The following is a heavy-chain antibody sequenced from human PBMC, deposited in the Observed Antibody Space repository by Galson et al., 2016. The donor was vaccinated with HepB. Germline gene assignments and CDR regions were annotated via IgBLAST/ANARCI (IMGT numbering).Heavy chain of an antibody. CDR2: IGTAGDT. Sequence: SLRLSCAASGFTLSSYDMQWVRQATGKGLEWVSAIGTAGDTYYPGSVKGRFTISRENAKNSLYLQMNSLRAGDTAVYYCARGGGFPSYYYYGMDVWGQGTTVTVSS. CDR1: GFTLSSYD. V-gene: IGHV3-13*01. CDR3: ARGGGFPSYYYYGMDV. J-gene: IGHJ6*02. D-gene: IGHD3-16*01.